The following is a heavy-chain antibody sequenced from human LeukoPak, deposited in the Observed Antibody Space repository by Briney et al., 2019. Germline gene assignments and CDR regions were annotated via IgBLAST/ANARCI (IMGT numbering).Heavy chain of an antibody. CDR3: VRDVAAGFDY. D-gene: IGHD6-13*01. J-gene: IGHJ4*02. Sequence: GGSLRLSCAASGFTFSTYTMNWVRQAPGKGLEWVSYITDSSSVVYYADSVKGRFTISRDNAKNSLYLQMNSLRAEDTAVYYCVRDVAAGFDYWGQGTLVTVSP. CDR2: ITDSSSVV. CDR1: GFTFSTYT. V-gene: IGHV3-48*04.